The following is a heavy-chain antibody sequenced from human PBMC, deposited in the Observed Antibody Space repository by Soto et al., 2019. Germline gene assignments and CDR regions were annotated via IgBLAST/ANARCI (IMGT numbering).Heavy chain of an antibody. V-gene: IGHV5-51*01. Sequence: GASLKISSTASYTITASYWSGWVREIPGKGLEWMGISYPGDSDTRYSPSLQGRVSVAADKSISTAYLQWSSLKASDTAMYYWSRLESSSWYVWRRLSGWFDPWGQGTLVTAPQ. J-gene: IGHJ5*02. CDR2: SYPGDSDT. CDR3: SRLESSSWYVWRRLSGWFDP. CDR1: YTITASYW. D-gene: IGHD6-13*01.